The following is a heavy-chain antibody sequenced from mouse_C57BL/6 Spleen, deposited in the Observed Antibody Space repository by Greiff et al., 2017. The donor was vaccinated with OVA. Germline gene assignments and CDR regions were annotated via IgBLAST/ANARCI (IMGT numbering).Heavy chain of an antibody. CDR1: GFTFSDYY. V-gene: IGHV5-16*01. J-gene: IGHJ1*03. D-gene: IGHD4-1*01. Sequence: EVQLVESEGGLVQPGSSMKLSCTASGFTFSDYYMAWVRQVPEKGLEWVANINYDGSSTYYLDSLKSRFIISRDNAKNILYLQMSSLKSEDTATYYCARDWDSYWYFDVWGTGTTVTVSS. CDR2: INYDGSST. CDR3: ARDWDSYWYFDV.